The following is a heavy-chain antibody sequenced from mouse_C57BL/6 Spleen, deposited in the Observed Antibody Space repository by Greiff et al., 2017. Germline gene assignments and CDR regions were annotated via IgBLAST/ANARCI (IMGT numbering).Heavy chain of an antibody. CDR3: ARTITTVVATDAMDY. V-gene: IGHV1-7*01. CDR2: INPSSGYT. D-gene: IGHD1-1*01. Sequence: QVHVKQSGAELAKPGASVKLSCKASGYTFTSYWMHWVKQRPGQGLEWIGYINPSSGYTKYNQKFKDKATLTADKSSSTAYMQLSSLTYEDSAVYDCARTITTVVATDAMDYWGQGTSVTVSS. CDR1: GYTFTSYW. J-gene: IGHJ4*01.